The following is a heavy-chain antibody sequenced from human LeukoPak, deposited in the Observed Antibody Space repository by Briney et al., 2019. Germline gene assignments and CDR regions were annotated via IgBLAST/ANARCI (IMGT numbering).Heavy chain of an antibody. CDR2: ISGRGGTT. CDR3: ARSLDVEGSSSWYFGRFDH. CDR1: GFTFRNHA. Sequence: GGSLRLSCAASGFTFRNHAMSWVGQARGKGREGVSAISGRGGTTYFADSVKGRFTISRDNSDNPLYLQMNSLRAEDTALYYCARSLDVEGSSSWYFGRFDHWGQGTLVPVSS. V-gene: IGHV3-23*01. J-gene: IGHJ4*02. D-gene: IGHD6-13*01.